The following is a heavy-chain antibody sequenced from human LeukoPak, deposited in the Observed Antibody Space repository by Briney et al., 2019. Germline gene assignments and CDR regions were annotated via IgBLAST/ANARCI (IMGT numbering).Heavy chain of an antibody. CDR1: GGSSSGYY. CDR3: ARGDQRLYYYGSGSYRFDY. D-gene: IGHD3-10*01. V-gene: IGHV4-34*01. J-gene: IGHJ4*02. CDR2: INHSGST. Sequence: SETLSLTCAVYGGSSSGYYWSWNRQPPGKGLEWIGEINHSGSTNYNPSLKSRVTISVDTSKNQFTLKLSSVTAADTAVYYCARGDQRLYYYGSGSYRFDYWGQGTLVTVSS.